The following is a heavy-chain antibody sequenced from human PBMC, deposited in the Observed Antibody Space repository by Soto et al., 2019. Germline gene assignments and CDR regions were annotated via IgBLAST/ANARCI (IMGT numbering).Heavy chain of an antibody. J-gene: IGHJ4*02. Sequence: QVQLVQSGAEVQKPGSSVKVSCKASGGTFSSYAISWVRQAPGQGLEWMGGIIPIFGTANYAQKFQGRVRIPADESTRTAYMELSSLRSEDTAVYYCASILYSSSWYYFDYWGQGTLVTVSS. CDR1: GGTFSSYA. CDR3: ASILYSSSWYYFDY. D-gene: IGHD6-13*01. CDR2: IIPIFGTA. V-gene: IGHV1-69*01.